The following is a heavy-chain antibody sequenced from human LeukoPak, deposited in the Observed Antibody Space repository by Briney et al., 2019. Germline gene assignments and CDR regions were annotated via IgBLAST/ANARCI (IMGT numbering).Heavy chain of an antibody. CDR3: ASQGPEGTSGWY. Sequence: GGSLRLSCAASGVTISSYGMHWVRQAPGKGLEWVAVIWYDGSNTYYADSVKGRFTISRDNSKDTLFLQLNSLRAEDTAVYYCASQGPEGTSGWYWGQGTLVTVSS. CDR2: IWYDGSNT. V-gene: IGHV3-33*01. D-gene: IGHD6-19*01. J-gene: IGHJ4*02. CDR1: GVTISSYG.